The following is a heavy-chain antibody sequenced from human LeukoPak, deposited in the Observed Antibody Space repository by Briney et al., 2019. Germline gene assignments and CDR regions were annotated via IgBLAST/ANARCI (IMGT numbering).Heavy chain of an antibody. Sequence: GGSLRLSCAASGFTFRDYYMSWIRQAPGKGLEWVSYISSSGSTIYYADSVKGRFTISSDNAKNSLYLQMNSLRAEDTAVYYCARPHTYYDILTGYSPGAFDIWGQGTMVSVSS. V-gene: IGHV3-11*01. D-gene: IGHD3-9*01. CDR2: ISSSGSTI. CDR3: ARPHTYYDILTGYSPGAFDI. J-gene: IGHJ3*02. CDR1: GFTFRDYY.